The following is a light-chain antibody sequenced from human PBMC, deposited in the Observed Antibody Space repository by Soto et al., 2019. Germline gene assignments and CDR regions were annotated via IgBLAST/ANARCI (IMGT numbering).Light chain of an antibody. CDR1: SSDVGAYNH. J-gene: IGLJ1*01. Sequence: QSALTQPASVSGSPGQSITISCTGTSSDVGAYNHVSWYQQHPGKAPQLIIYEVSKRPSGLSNRFSASKSGNTASLTISGLQAEDEADYYCCSYTNSRNLVLGNGTKVT. V-gene: IGLV2-14*01. CDR2: EVS. CDR3: CSYTNSRNLV.